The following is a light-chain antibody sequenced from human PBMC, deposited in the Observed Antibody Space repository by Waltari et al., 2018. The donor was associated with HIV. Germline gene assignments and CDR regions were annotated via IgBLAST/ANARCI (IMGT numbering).Light chain of an antibody. CDR2: WAL. CDR1: QSVLYSSNNKNY. J-gene: IGKJ2*01. V-gene: IGKV4-1*01. CDR3: QQYYGSPYT. Sequence: DIVMTQSPDSLAVSLGERATINCKSSQSVLYSSNNKNYLAWYQQKPGQPPKLLIFWALTRESGVPDRFSGSGSGTDFTLTISSLQAEDVAVYYCQQYYGSPYTFGQGTKLE.